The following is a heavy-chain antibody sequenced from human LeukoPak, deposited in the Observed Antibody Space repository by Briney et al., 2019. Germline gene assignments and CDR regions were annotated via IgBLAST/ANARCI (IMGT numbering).Heavy chain of an antibody. J-gene: IGHJ4*02. CDR2: IYSSGSN. V-gene: IGHV4-4*07. D-gene: IGHD5-12*01. CDR3: AREPTSGREPTSGRPLDY. CDR1: GGSISGYF. Sequence: SETLSLTCTVSGGSISGYFWSWIRQPAGKGLEWIGRIYSSGSNNYNPPLKSRVTMSLDTSKNHLSLNLSSVTAADTAVYYCAREPTSGREPTSGRPLDYWGQGTLVTVSS.